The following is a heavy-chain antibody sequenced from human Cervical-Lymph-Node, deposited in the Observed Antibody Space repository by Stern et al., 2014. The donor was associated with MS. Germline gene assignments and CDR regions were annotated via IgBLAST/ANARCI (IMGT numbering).Heavy chain of an antibody. CDR1: GDTFINFG. J-gene: IGHJ6*02. Sequence: VQLLESGAEVKKPGSSVKVSCTASGDTFINFGISWVRQAPGPGLEWMGGIIPMFGTTEYVQKFQGRVSISADESATTVYMELSSLRSEDTAVYYCARDNDDNGMDVWGQGTTVTVSS. D-gene: IGHD1-1*01. CDR2: IIPMFGTT. V-gene: IGHV1-69*01. CDR3: ARDNDDNGMDV.